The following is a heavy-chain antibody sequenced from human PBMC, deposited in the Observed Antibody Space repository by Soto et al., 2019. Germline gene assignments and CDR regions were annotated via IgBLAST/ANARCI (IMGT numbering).Heavy chain of an antibody. Sequence: QVQLVQSGAEVRQPASSVKVSCKTSRGTFSSYAISWVRQAPGQGLEWMGGIVPIVDTSTYAQKFQGRVTITADESTSIAYMELSSLRSDDTAIYYCVRVVAIPGYPDNWGQGTLVTVSS. J-gene: IGHJ4*02. D-gene: IGHD5-12*01. CDR3: VRVVAIPGYPDN. CDR1: RGTFSSYA. V-gene: IGHV1-69*12. CDR2: IVPIVDTS.